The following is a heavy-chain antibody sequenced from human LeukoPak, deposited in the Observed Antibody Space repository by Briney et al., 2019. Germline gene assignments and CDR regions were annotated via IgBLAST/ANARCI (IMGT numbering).Heavy chain of an antibody. Sequence: GGSLRLSCAASGFIFSSYSMNWVRQAPGKGLEWVSSISSSSSYIYYADSVKGRFTISRDDAKNSLYLQMNSLRAEDTAVYYCARDRDYDFWSGYAYWGQGTLVTVSS. CDR2: ISSSSSYI. CDR1: GFIFSSYS. V-gene: IGHV3-21*01. D-gene: IGHD3-3*01. J-gene: IGHJ4*02. CDR3: ARDRDYDFWSGYAY.